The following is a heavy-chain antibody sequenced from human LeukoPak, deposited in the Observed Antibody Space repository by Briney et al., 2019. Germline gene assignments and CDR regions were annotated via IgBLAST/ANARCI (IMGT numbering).Heavy chain of an antibody. CDR3: ASFDWLLSTAFDI. CDR1: GGSISSYY. J-gene: IGHJ3*02. V-gene: IGHV4-59*01. D-gene: IGHD3-9*01. Sequence: TSETLSLTCTVSGGSISSYYWSWIRQPPGKGLEWIGYIYYSGSTNYNPSLKSRVTISVDTSKNQFSLKLSSVTAADTAVYYCASFDWLLSTAFDIWGRGTMVTVSS. CDR2: IYYSGST.